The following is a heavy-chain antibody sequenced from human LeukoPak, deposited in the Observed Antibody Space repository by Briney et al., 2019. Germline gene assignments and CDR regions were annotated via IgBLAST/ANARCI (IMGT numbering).Heavy chain of an antibody. D-gene: IGHD3-22*01. V-gene: IGHV1-18*01. CDR3: ARVGIQNYYDSSGYYDY. J-gene: IGHJ4*02. CDR2: ISAYNGNT. Sequence: ASVKVSCKVSGYTLTELSMHWVRQAPGQGLEWMGWISAYNGNTNYAQKLQGRVTMTTDTSTSTAYMELRSLRSDDTAVYYCARVGIQNYYDSSGYYDYWGQGTLVTVSS. CDR1: GYTLTELS.